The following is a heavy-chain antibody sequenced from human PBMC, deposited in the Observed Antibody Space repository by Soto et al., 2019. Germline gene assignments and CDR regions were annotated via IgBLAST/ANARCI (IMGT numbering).Heavy chain of an antibody. D-gene: IGHD2-2*02. CDR3: AREYTYGSNFFDC. CDR1: GGSVNNSDYY. V-gene: IGHV4-31*03. CDR2: ISYSGST. J-gene: IGHJ4*02. Sequence: SETLSLTCSVSGGSVNNSDYYWGWVRQPPGKGLEWIGYISYSGSTYYNPSLKSRVIISVDTSKNQFSLSLTSVTAADTAVYYCAREYTYGSNFFDCWGQGALVTVSS.